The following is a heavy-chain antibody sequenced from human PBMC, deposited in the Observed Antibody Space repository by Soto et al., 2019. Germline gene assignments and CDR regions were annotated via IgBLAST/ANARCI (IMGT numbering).Heavy chain of an antibody. D-gene: IGHD6-19*01. CDR1: GFTFSSYA. CDR3: AKDPGIAVAGTLESDY. J-gene: IGHJ4*02. CDR2: IIGSGGST. Sequence: EVQLLESGGGLVQPGGSLRLSCAASGFTFSSYAMSWVRQAPGKGLEWVSAIIGSGGSTYYADSVKGRFTISRDNSKNTLYQQMNSLRAEDTAVYYCAKDPGIAVAGTLESDYWGQGTLVTVSS. V-gene: IGHV3-23*01.